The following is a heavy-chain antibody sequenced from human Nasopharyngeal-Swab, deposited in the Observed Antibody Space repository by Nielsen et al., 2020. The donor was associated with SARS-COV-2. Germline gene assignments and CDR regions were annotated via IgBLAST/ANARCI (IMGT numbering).Heavy chain of an antibody. CDR3: GKAVAVTVDY. Sequence: GESLKISCAASGFTFSSYSMHWVRQAPGKGLEWVGRIKSKTDGGTTDYAAPVKGRFTISRDDSKNTLYLQMNSLKTEDTAVYYCGKAVAVTVDYWGQGTLVTVSS. D-gene: IGHD6-19*01. J-gene: IGHJ4*02. V-gene: IGHV3-15*01. CDR2: IKSKTDGGTT. CDR1: GFTFSSYS.